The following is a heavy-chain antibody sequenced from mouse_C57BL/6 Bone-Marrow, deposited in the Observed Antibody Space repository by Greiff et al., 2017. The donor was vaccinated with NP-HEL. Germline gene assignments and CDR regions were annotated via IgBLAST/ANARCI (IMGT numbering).Heavy chain of an antibody. CDR2: IYPGGGYT. CDR3: ARWGSNYSYWYVDV. Sequence: QVQLQQSGAELVRPGTSVQMSCQASGYTFPNYWIGWAKQRPGHGLEWIGDIYPGGGYTNYNEKFKGKATLTADKSSSTAYMQFSSLTSEDSAIYDCARWGSNYSYWYVDVWGTGTTVTVAS. V-gene: IGHV1-63*01. CDR1: GYTFPNYW. D-gene: IGHD2-5*01. J-gene: IGHJ1*03.